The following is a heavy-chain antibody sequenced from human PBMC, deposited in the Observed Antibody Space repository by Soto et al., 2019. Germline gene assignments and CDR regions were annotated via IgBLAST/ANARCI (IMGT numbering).Heavy chain of an antibody. CDR1: GGSISSGGYS. Sequence: SETLSLTCAVSGGSISSGGYSWSWIRQPPGKGLEWIGYIYYSGSTNYNPSLKSRVTISVDTSKNQFSLKLSSVTAADTAVYYCARSWGFALDYWGQGTLVTVSS. CDR3: ARSWGFALDY. V-gene: IGHV4-61*08. D-gene: IGHD3-10*01. CDR2: IYYSGST. J-gene: IGHJ4*02.